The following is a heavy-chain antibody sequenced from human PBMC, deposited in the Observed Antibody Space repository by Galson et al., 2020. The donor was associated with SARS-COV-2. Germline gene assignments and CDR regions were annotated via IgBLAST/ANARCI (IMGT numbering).Heavy chain of an antibody. Sequence: NSGGSLRLSCAASGFTFSDYYMSWIRQAPGKGLEWVSYISSSGSTIYYADSVKGLFTISRDNAKNSLYLQMNSLRAEDTAVYYCARDGRDYDSSGYYYYGMDVWGQGTTVTVSS. CDR2: ISSSGSTI. J-gene: IGHJ6*02. D-gene: IGHD3-22*01. CDR3: ARDGRDYDSSGYYYYGMDV. CDR1: GFTFSDYY. V-gene: IGHV3-11*01.